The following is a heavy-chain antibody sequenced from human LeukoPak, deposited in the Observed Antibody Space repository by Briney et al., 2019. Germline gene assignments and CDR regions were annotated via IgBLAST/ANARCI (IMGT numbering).Heavy chain of an antibody. CDR2: ISAYNGNT. CDR1: GYTFTSYG. J-gene: IGHJ6*02. CDR3: ARALGRRYYYYGMDV. Sequence: ASVKVSCKASGYTFTSYGISWVRQAPGQGLEWMGWISAYNGNTNYAQKLQGRVTMTTDTSTSTAYMELRSLRSEDTAVYYCARALGRRYYYYGMDVWGQGTTVTVSS. V-gene: IGHV1-18*01. D-gene: IGHD1-26*01.